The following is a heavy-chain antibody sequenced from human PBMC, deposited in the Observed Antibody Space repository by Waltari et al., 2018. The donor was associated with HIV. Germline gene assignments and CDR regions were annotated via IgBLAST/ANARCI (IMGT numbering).Heavy chain of an antibody. Sequence: QVQLVQSGAEVKKPGASVKVSCKASGSTFTSYGLSWVRQAPGQGLEGMGWISTYNGNTRYAQRFQGRVTMTTNTITSTAYLELRSLRSDDTAVYYCARADYDFWSAYYFDYWGQGTLVTVSS. CDR1: GSTFTSYG. J-gene: IGHJ4*02. CDR2: ISTYNGNT. V-gene: IGHV1-18*01. D-gene: IGHD3-3*01. CDR3: ARADYDFWSAYYFDY.